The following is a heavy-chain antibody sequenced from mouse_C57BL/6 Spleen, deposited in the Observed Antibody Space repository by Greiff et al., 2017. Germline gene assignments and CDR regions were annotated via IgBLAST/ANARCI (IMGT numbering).Heavy chain of an antibody. V-gene: IGHV1-53*01. J-gene: IGHJ4*01. CDR1: GYTFTSYW. CDR2: INPSNGGT. Sequence: QVQLKQPGTELVKPGASVKLSCKASGYTFTSYWMHWVKQRPGQGLEWIGNINPSNGGTNYNEKFKSKATLTVDKSSSTAYMQLSSLTSEDSAVYYCARGGFTTVVATRAMDYWGQGTSVTVSS. CDR3: ARGGFTTVVATRAMDY. D-gene: IGHD1-1*01.